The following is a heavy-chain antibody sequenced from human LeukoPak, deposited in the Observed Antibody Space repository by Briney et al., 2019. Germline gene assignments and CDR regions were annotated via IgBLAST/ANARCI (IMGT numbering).Heavy chain of an antibody. CDR1: GFTFSSYE. D-gene: IGHD6-13*01. CDR3: ARAPGSSGYAFDI. V-gene: IGHV3-48*03. CDR2: ISSSGSTI. J-gene: IGHJ3*02. Sequence: GGSLRLSCAASGFTFSSYEMNWVRQAPGKGLVWLSYISSSGSTIYYADSVKGRFTISRDNAKNSLYLQLNSLRAEDTAVYYCARAPGSSGYAFDIWGQGTVVTVSS.